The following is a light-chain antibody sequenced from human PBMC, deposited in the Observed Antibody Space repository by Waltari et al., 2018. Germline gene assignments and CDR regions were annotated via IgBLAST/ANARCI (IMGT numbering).Light chain of an antibody. CDR3: NCRDSSGNHR. J-gene: IGLJ2*01. Sequence: SSEVTQDPAVSVAVGQTVRITCQGASLKTYFASWYQQKPGQAPLLVIYGRNDRPSGIPDRFVGASTGDKSSLTITGAQAEEEADYFCNCRDSSGNHRFGGGTKLTVL. CDR2: GRN. V-gene: IGLV3-19*01. CDR1: SLKTYF.